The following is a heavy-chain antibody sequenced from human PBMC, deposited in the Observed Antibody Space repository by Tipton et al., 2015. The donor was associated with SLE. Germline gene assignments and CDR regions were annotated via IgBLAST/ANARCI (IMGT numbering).Heavy chain of an antibody. Sequence: TLSLTCTVSGGSISSLSWSWIRQPPGKRLEWIGYIFYTGSTNYNPSLKSRVAMSVDMSKNQFSLKLTSVTAADTAVYYCALSMTAASGPFDYWGQGILVTVS. CDR3: ALSMTAASGPFDY. CDR1: GGSISSLS. CDR2: IFYTGST. D-gene: IGHD6-13*01. V-gene: IGHV4-59*01. J-gene: IGHJ4*02.